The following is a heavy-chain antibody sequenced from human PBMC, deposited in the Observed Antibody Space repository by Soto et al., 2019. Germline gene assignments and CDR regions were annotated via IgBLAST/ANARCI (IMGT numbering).Heavy chain of an antibody. Sequence: PSETLSLTCTVSGGSISSGGYYWSWIRQHPGKGLGWIGYIYYSGSTYYNPSLKSRVTISVDTSKNQFSLKLSSVTAADTAVYYCAGSITGTTYYYYGMDVWGQGTTVTVSS. V-gene: IGHV4-31*03. D-gene: IGHD1-7*01. CDR3: AGSITGTTYYYYGMDV. J-gene: IGHJ6*02. CDR2: IYYSGST. CDR1: GGSISSGGYY.